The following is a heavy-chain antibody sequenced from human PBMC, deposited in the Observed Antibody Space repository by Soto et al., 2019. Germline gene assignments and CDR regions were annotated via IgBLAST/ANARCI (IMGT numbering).Heavy chain of an antibody. V-gene: IGHV1-18*01. CDR1: GYTFTGYG. J-gene: IGHJ3*02. D-gene: IGHD3-9*01. CDR2: ISAYNGNT. Sequence: GASVKVSCKASGYTFTGYGISWVRQAPGQGLEWMGWISAYNGNTNYAQKLQGRVTMTTDTSTSTAYMELRSLRSDDTAVYYCASWTPRAFDWLSGPNLNDAFDIWGQGTMVTVSS. CDR3: ASWTPRAFDWLSGPNLNDAFDI.